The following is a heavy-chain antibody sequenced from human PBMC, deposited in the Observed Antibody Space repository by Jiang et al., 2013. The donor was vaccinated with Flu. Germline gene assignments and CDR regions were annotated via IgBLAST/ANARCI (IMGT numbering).Heavy chain of an antibody. CDR3: ARGGGFKEMATIKGFDY. CDR1: GGSFSGYY. V-gene: IGHV4-34*01. J-gene: IGHJ4*02. Sequence: LLKPSETLSLTCAVYGGSFSGYYWSWIRQPPGKGLEWIGEINHSGSTNYNPSLKSRVTISVDTSKNQFSLKLSSVTAADTAVYYCARGGGFKEMATIKGFDYWGQGTLVTVSS. D-gene: IGHD5-24*01. CDR2: INHSGST.